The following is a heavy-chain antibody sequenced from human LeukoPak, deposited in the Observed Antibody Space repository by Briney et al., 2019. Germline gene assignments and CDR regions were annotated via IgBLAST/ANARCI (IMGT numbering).Heavy chain of an antibody. V-gene: IGHV1-18*01. J-gene: IGHJ4*02. D-gene: IGHD2-15*01. CDR1: GYTFTIYG. CDR3: ARDDCSGGSCYLAY. Sequence: ASVTVSFTSSGYTFTIYGISWVRQAPGQGLERMGWISAYNGNTNYAQKLQGRVTTTTDTSTSTAYMELRSLRSDDTAVYFCARDDCSGGSCYLAYWGQGTLVTVSS. CDR2: ISAYNGNT.